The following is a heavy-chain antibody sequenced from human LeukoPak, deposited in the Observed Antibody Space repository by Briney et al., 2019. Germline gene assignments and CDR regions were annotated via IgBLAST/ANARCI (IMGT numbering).Heavy chain of an antibody. CDR2: NSNSSSYI. V-gene: IGHV3-21*01. Sequence: GGSLRLPCAASGFTFSSYSMNWVRQAPGKGLEWVSSNSNSSSYIYYADSVKGRFTISRDNAKNSLYLQMNSLRAGDTAVYCCARVRGYSSRKYYFDYWGQGTLVTVSS. J-gene: IGHJ4*02. CDR1: GFTFSSYS. D-gene: IGHD6-13*01. CDR3: ARVRGYSSRKYYFDY.